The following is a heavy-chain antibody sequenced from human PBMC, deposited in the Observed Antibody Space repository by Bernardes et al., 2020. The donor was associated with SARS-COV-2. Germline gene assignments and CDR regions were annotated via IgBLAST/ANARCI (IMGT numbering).Heavy chain of an antibody. D-gene: IGHD3-16*01. CDR1: GGSISSGGYY. J-gene: IGHJ6*02. Sequence: TLSLTCTVSGGSISSGGYYWSWIRQHPGKGLEWIGYIYYSGSTYYNPSLKSRVTISVDTSKNQFSLKLSSVTAADTAVYYCARGGGLSAYYYYGMDVWGQGTTVTVSS. CDR2: IYYSGST. CDR3: ARGGGLSAYYYYGMDV. V-gene: IGHV4-31*03.